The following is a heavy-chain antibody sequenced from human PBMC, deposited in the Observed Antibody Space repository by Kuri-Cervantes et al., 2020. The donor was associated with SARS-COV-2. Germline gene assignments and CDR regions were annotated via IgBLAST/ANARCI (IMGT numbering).Heavy chain of an antibody. D-gene: IGHD4-11*01. V-gene: IGHV6-1*01. Sequence: SCAISGDSVSSNSAAWNWIRQSPSRGLEWLGRTYYRSKWYNDYAVSVKSRITINPDTSKNQFSLKLSSVTAADTAVYYCARGASYSNYEFFDYWGQGTLVTVSS. CDR2: TYYRSKWYN. CDR1: GDSVSSNSAA. J-gene: IGHJ4*02. CDR3: ARGASYSNYEFFDY.